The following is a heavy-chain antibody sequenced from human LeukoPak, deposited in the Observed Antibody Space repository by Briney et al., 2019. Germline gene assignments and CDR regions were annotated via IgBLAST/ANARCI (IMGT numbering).Heavy chain of an antibody. V-gene: IGHV3-30-3*01. CDR1: GFTFSSYA. J-gene: IGHJ4*02. CDR3: ARGVGILYYFDY. Sequence: GGSLRLSCAASGFTFSSYAMHWVRQAPGKGLEWVAVISYDGSNKYYADSVKGQFTISRDNSKNTLYLQMNSLRAEDTAVYYCARGVGILYYFDYWGQGTLVTVSS. D-gene: IGHD5-18*01. CDR2: ISYDGSNK.